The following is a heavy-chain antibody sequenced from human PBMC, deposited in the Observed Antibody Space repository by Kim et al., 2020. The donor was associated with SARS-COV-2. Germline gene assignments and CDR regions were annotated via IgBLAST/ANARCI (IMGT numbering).Heavy chain of an antibody. CDR2: ISNSGTT. D-gene: IGHD3-10*01. V-gene: IGHV4-30-4*01. CDR3: ARVAGDSGPYPHYFD. J-gene: IGHJ4*01. CDR1: GASISSGDYY. Sequence: SETLSLTCTVSGASISSGDYYWSWIRQPPGKGLEWIGRISNSGTTYYNPFLESRVIISLDMSKNQFSLKLSSETAADTAAYYCARVAGDSGPYPHYFD.